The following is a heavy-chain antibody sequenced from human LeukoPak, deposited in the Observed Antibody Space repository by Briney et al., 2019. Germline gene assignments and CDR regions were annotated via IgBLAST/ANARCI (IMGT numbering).Heavy chain of an antibody. Sequence: KPSETLSLTCAVYGGSFSGYYWSWIRQPPGKGRGWIGEINHSGSTNYNASLKSRVTISVDTSTNQFSLKLSSVTAADTSVYYCGSVVVVVVAGRWFDRWGQGTLVTVSS. D-gene: IGHD2-15*01. CDR3: GSVVVVVVAGRWFDR. V-gene: IGHV4-34*01. J-gene: IGHJ5*02. CDR1: GGSFSGYY. CDR2: INHSGST.